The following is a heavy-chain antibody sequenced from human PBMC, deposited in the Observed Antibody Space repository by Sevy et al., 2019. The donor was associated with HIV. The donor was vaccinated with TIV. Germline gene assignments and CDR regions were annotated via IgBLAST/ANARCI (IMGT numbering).Heavy chain of an antibody. D-gene: IGHD2-15*01. Sequence: GGSLRLSCAASGFTFSSYNMNWVRQAPGKGLEWVSSISSSSNYIYYADSMKGRFTISRDNAKNSLYLQMNSLRAEDTAVYYWARVVAYGSCGRCCPGYYYGMDVWGQGTTVTVSS. V-gene: IGHV3-21*01. CDR2: ISSSSNYI. J-gene: IGHJ6*02. CDR1: GFTFSSYN. CDR3: ARVVAYGSCGRCCPGYYYGMDV.